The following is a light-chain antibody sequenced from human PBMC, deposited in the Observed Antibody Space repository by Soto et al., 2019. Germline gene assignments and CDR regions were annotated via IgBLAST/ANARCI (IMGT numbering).Light chain of an antibody. Sequence: EIVLTQSPGTLSLSPGERATLSCRASQSVSSSYLAWYQQRRGQAPRLLIYDASTRATDIPARFSGSGSGTDFTLIVSSLEPEDFAVYYCQHRSSWPPRVTFGGGTSVQIK. CDR1: QSVSSSY. CDR2: DAS. CDR3: QHRSSWPPRVT. V-gene: IGKV3D-20*02. J-gene: IGKJ4*01.